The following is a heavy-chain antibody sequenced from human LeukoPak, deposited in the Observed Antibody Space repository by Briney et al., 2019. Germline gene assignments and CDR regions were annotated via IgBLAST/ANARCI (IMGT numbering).Heavy chain of an antibody. CDR3: AGNPHPYYGDLYAFDI. J-gene: IGHJ3*02. D-gene: IGHD4-17*01. CDR2: IWPSGTT. CDR1: GGSIKSYY. Sequence: SETLSLTCTVSGGSIKSYYWSWVRLPAAKGLEWIWRIWPSGTTTYNPSLKSRVTMSLDTSKNQFFLTLNSMTAADTAVSYCAGNPHPYYGDLYAFDIWGQGTVVTVSS. V-gene: IGHV4-4*07.